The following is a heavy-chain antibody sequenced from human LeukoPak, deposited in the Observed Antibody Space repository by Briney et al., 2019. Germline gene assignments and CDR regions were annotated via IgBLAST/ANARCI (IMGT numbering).Heavy chain of an antibody. CDR2: ISSSSSYI. Sequence: GGSLRLSCAASGFTFSSYTMNWVRQAPGKGLEWVSSISSSSSYIYYADSVKGRFTISRDNAKNSLYLQMNSLRAEDTAVYYCARSTGTYYYDSRGYRRDIQFYYWGQGTLVTVSS. CDR1: GFTFSSYT. CDR3: ARSTGTYYYDSRGYRRDIQFYY. D-gene: IGHD3-22*01. J-gene: IGHJ4*02. V-gene: IGHV3-21*01.